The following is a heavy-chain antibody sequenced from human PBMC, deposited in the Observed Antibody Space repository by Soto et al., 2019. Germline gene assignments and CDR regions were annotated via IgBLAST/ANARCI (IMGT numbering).Heavy chain of an antibody. Sequence: QVQLVESGGGVVQPGRSLRLSCAASGFTFSSYGMHWVRQAPGKGLEWVAVISYDGSNKDYADSVKGRFTISRDNSKNTLYLHMNSLRAADTAVDYCAKDWAYCISTSCYGQVYWGQGTLVTVSS. J-gene: IGHJ4*02. CDR2: ISYDGSNK. CDR1: GFTFSSYG. V-gene: IGHV3-30*18. CDR3: AKDWAYCISTSCYGQVY. D-gene: IGHD2-2*01.